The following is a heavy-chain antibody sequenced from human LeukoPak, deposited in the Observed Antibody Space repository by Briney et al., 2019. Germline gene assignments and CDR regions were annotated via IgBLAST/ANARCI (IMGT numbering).Heavy chain of an antibody. Sequence: PSETLSLTCAVYGGSFSGYYWSWIRQPPGKGLEWIGEINHSGSTNYNPSLKSRVTISVDTSKNQFSLKLSSVTAAVTAVYYCARGLSGRANAFDIWGQGTMVTVSS. V-gene: IGHV4-34*01. CDR2: INHSGST. CDR3: ARGLSGRANAFDI. CDR1: GGSFSGYY. J-gene: IGHJ3*02. D-gene: IGHD1-26*01.